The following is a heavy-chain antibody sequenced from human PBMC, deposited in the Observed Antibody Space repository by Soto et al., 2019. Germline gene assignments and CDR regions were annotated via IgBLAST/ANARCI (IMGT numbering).Heavy chain of an antibody. CDR3: ARDTVGSQSFDY. CDR1: GFTFSGYS. Sequence: GGSLRISCAASGFTFSGYSMHWVSQAPGKGLEWVSSISSSSSYIYYADSVKGRFTISRDNAKNSLYLQMNSLRAEDTAVYYCARDTVGSQSFDYWGQGTLVTVSS. D-gene: IGHD1-26*01. CDR2: ISSSSSYI. V-gene: IGHV3-21*01. J-gene: IGHJ4*02.